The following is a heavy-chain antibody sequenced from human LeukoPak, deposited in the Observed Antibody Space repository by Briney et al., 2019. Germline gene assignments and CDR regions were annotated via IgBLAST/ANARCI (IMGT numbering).Heavy chain of an antibody. Sequence: SETLSLTCTVSGGSISSGDYYWSWIRRPPGKGLEWIGYIYYSGSTYYNPSLKSRVTISVDTSKNQFSLKLTSVTAADTAVYYCARVWFGTTSYDYWGQGTLVTVSS. CDR3: ARVWFGTTSYDY. J-gene: IGHJ4*02. D-gene: IGHD3-10*01. V-gene: IGHV4-30-4*01. CDR1: GGSISSGDYY. CDR2: IYYSGST.